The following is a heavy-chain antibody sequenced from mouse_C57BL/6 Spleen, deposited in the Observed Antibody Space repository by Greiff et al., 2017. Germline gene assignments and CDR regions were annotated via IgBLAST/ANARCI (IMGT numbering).Heavy chain of an antibody. Sequence: QVQLQQPGAELVKPGASVKLSCKASGYTFTSYWMHWVKQRPGQGLEWIGMLHPNSGSTNYNETFKSQATLTVDKSSSTAYMQLSSLTSEESAVYDCERSGVVTTRTYWYFDVWGTGTTVTVSS. CDR3: ERSGVVTTRTYWYFDV. D-gene: IGHD2-2*01. J-gene: IGHJ1*03. V-gene: IGHV1-64*01. CDR1: GYTFTSYW. CDR2: LHPNSGST.